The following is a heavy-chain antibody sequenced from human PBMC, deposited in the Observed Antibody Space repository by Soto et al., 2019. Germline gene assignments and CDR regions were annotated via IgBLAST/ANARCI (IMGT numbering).Heavy chain of an antibody. Sequence: SLRLSCAASGFTFSSYGMHWVRQAPGKGLEWVAVIWYDGSNKYYADSVKGRFTISRDNSKNTLYLQMNSLRAEDTAVYYCARDSRHYYGMDVWGQETTVTVSS. J-gene: IGHJ6*02. V-gene: IGHV3-33*01. CDR2: IWYDGSNK. CDR1: GFTFSSYG. CDR3: ARDSRHYYGMDV.